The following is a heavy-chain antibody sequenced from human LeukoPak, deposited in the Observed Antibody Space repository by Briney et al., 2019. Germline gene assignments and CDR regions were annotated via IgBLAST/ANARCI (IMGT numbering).Heavy chain of an antibody. D-gene: IGHD4-23*01. CDR1: GYTFTSYD. J-gene: IGHJ4*02. V-gene: IGHV1-8*01. CDR2: MNPNSGNT. CDR3: AKGGLRWSRPEFDY. Sequence: ASVKVSCKASGYTFTSYDINWVRQATGQGLEWMGWMNPNSGNTGYEQKFQGRVTMTRNTSISTAYMELSSLRSEDTAMYYCAKGGLRWSRPEFDYWGQGTLVTVSS.